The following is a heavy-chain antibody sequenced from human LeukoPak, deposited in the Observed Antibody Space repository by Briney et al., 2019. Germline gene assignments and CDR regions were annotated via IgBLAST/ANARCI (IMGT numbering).Heavy chain of an antibody. D-gene: IGHD3-22*01. Sequence: PSETLSLTCTVSGGSISSYYWSWIRQPPGKGLEWIGYIYYSGSTYYNPSLKSRVTISVDTSKNQFSLKLSSVTAADTAVYYCASSRSGYRASGMDVWGQGTTVTVSS. J-gene: IGHJ6*02. V-gene: IGHV4-59*04. CDR1: GGSISSYY. CDR3: ASSRSGYRASGMDV. CDR2: IYYSGST.